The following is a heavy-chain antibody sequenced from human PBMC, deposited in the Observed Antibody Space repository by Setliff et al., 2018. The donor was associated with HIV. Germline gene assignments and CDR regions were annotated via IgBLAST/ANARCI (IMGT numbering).Heavy chain of an antibody. CDR1: GFTFSSYG. CDR2: ISSDGSNT. CDR3: ARVRLYNSALDY. J-gene: IGHJ4*02. V-gene: IGHV3-30*03. D-gene: IGHD3-22*01. Sequence: LRLSCAASGFTFSSYGMHWVRQAPDKGLEWVAVISSDGSNTHYADSVKGRFTLSRDTSKNTLSLQMNTLRPEDTAVYYCARVRLYNSALDYWGQGTLVTVSS.